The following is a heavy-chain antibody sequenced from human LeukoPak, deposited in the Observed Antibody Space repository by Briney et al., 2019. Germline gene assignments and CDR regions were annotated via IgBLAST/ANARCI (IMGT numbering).Heavy chain of an antibody. Sequence: ASVKVSCKASGYTFTSYGISWVRQAPGQGLEWMGWISAYNGNTNYAQKLQGRVTMTTDTSTSTAYMELRSLRSDDTAVYYCARDPVAVIKALGAFDIWGQGTMVTVSS. CDR2: ISAYNGNT. J-gene: IGHJ3*02. V-gene: IGHV1-18*01. CDR3: ARDPVAVIKALGAFDI. D-gene: IGHD6-6*01. CDR1: GYTFTSYG.